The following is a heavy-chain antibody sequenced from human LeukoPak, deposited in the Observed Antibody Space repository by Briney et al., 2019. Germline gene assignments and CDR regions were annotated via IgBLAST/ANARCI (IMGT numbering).Heavy chain of an antibody. Sequence: SVKVSCKASGGTFSSYAISWVRQAPGQGLEWMGGIIPIFGSTNYAQKFQGRVTITADKSTSTAYMELSSLRSEDTAAYYCACQSSGGTDFYYFDYWGQGTLVTVSS. CDR2: IIPIFGST. J-gene: IGHJ4*02. CDR3: ACQSSGGTDFYYFDY. D-gene: IGHD2-15*01. V-gene: IGHV1-69*06. CDR1: GGTFSSYA.